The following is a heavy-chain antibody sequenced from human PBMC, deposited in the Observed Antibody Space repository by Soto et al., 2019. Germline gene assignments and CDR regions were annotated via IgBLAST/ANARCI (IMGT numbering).Heavy chain of an antibody. CDR3: ARDTAMVPDY. CDR2: INHSGST. J-gene: IGHJ4*02. CDR1: GGSFSGYY. Sequence: SETLSLTCAVYGGSFSGYYWSWIRQPPGKGLEWIGEINHSGSTNYNPSLKSRVTISVDTSKNQFSLKLSSVTAADTAVYYCARDTAMVPDYWGQGTLVTVSS. V-gene: IGHV4-34*01. D-gene: IGHD5-18*01.